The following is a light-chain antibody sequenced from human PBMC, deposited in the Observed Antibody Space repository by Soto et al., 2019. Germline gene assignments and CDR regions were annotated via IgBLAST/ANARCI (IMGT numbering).Light chain of an antibody. Sequence: IVMTQSPATLSVSPGDRATLSCRASQSINSNLAWYQQKPGQAPRLLMFRASIRATGFPARFSGSGSGTEFNITISSLQSEDSAIYYCQQRYNWPPTFXQGTKVDIK. CDR2: RAS. V-gene: IGKV3-15*01. J-gene: IGKJ1*01. CDR3: QQRYNWPPT. CDR1: QSINSN.